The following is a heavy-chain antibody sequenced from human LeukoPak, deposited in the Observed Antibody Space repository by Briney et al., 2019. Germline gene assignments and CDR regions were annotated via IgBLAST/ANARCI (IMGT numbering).Heavy chain of an antibody. CDR1: GGTFSSYA. J-gene: IGHJ4*02. V-gene: IGHV1-69*13. CDR2: IIPIFGTA. D-gene: IGHD6-19*01. Sequence: GASVKVSCKASGGTFSSYAISWVRQAPGQGLEWMGGIIPIFGTANYAQKFQGRVTITADESTSTAYMELSSLRSEDTAVYYCARARKKYSSGWYLNYWGQGTLVTVSS. CDR3: ARARKKYSSGWYLNY.